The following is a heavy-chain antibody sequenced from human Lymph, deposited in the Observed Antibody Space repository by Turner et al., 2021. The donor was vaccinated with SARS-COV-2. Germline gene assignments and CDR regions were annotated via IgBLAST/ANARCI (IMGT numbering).Heavy chain of an antibody. V-gene: IGHV3-53*01. CDR2: IYSGGST. Sequence: EVQLVESGGGLIQPGGSLRLSCAASGFTVSSNYMTWVRQATGKGLEWVSVIYSGGSTYYADSVKGRFTISRDSSKNTLYLQMNSLRAEDTAVYYCARDLMEVGGMDVWGQGTTVTVSS. J-gene: IGHJ6*02. CDR3: ARDLMEVGGMDV. CDR1: GFTVSSNY. D-gene: IGHD3-3*01.